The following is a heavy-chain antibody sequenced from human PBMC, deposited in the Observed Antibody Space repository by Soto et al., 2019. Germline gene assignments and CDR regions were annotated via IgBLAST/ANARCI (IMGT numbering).Heavy chain of an antibody. CDR3: ARDPYEYQPHYYYYGMDV. J-gene: IGHJ6*02. CDR2: IIPIFGTA. Sequence: QVQLVQSGAEVKKPGSSVKVSCKASGGTFSSYAISWVRQAPGQGLEWMGGIIPIFGTANYAQKFQGRVTITADESTSTAYMELSSLRSEDTAVYYCARDPYEYQPHYYYYGMDVWGQGTTVTVSS. V-gene: IGHV1-69*01. D-gene: IGHD2-2*01. CDR1: GGTFSSYA.